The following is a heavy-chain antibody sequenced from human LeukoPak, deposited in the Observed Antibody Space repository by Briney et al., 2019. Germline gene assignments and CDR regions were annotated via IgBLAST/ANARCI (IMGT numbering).Heavy chain of an antibody. V-gene: IGHV5-51*01. D-gene: IGHD3-16*02. CDR1: GYSFTSYW. J-gene: IGHJ4*02. Sequence: GESLQISCQGSGYSFTSYWIGWVRQMPGEGLEWMGIIYPGDSDTRYSPSFQGQVTISADKSISTAYLQWSSLKASDTAMYYCARLVRLPTYPDYWGQGTLVTVSS. CDR2: IYPGDSDT. CDR3: ARLVRLPTYPDY.